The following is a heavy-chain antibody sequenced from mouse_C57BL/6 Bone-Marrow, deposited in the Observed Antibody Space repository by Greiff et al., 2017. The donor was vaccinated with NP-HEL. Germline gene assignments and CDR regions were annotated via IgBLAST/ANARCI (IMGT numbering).Heavy chain of an antibody. J-gene: IGHJ1*03. D-gene: IGHD1-1*01. CDR2: IYPSDSET. Sequence: QVQLQQPGAELVRPGSSVKLSCKASGYTFTSYWMDWVKQRPGQGLEWIGNIYPSDSETHYNQKFKDKATLTVDKSSSTAYMQLSSLTSEDSAVYYCARKNYGSSSSYWYFDVWGTGTTVTVSS. V-gene: IGHV1-61*01. CDR3: ARKNYGSSSSYWYFDV. CDR1: GYTFTSYW.